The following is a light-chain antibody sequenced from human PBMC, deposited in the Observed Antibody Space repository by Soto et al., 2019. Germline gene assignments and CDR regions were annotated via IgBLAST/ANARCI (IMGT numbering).Light chain of an antibody. Sequence: IQVTQSPSSLSASVGDRFTITCRASQDISSYLAWYQQKPGKAPTLLIYAASTLQSGVPSRFSGSGFGTDFTLTISSLQPEDFATYYCQQSYSTPPTFGQGTKVDIK. V-gene: IGKV1-39*01. CDR1: QDISSY. CDR2: AAS. CDR3: QQSYSTPPT. J-gene: IGKJ1*01.